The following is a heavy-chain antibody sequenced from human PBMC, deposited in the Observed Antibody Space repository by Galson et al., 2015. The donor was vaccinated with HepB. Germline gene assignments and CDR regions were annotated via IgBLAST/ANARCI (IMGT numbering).Heavy chain of an antibody. Sequence: LRLSCAASGFTFSSYWMHWVRQAPGKGLVWVSRINSDGSSTSYADSVKGRFTISRDNAKNTLYLQMNSLRAEDTAVYYCARASYDILTGYYVDYFDYWGQGTLVTVSS. CDR1: GFTFSSYW. D-gene: IGHD3-9*01. CDR3: ARASYDILTGYYVDYFDY. J-gene: IGHJ4*02. V-gene: IGHV3-74*01. CDR2: INSDGSST.